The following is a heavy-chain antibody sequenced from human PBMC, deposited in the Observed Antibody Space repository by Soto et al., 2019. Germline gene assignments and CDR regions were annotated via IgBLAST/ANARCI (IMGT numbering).Heavy chain of an antibody. V-gene: IGHV3-11*06. CDR2: SIDSGTFT. J-gene: IGHJ6*02. Sequence: VGPIRLSWGSAGFPFSYYCMILLRTDQGKGLEWLSYSIDSGTFTRYADSVKGRFSISRDNAKNSLYLQMNSLRAEDTAVYYCARDVEMATIFYYYYGMDVWGQRTTVTVSS. CDR3: ARDVEMATIFYYYYGMDV. CDR1: GFPFSYYC. D-gene: IGHD5-12*01.